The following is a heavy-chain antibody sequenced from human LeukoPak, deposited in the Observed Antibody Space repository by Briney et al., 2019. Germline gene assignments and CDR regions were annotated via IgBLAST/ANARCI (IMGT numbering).Heavy chain of an antibody. CDR2: IYYSGST. CDR3: ARLSGVNAFDI. Sequence: SETLSLTRTVSGGSISSYYWSWIRQPPGKGLEWIGYIYYSGSTNYNPSLKSRVTISVDTSKNQFSLKLSSVTAADTAVYYCARLSGVNAFDIWGQGTMVTVSS. D-gene: IGHD3-10*01. V-gene: IGHV4-59*01. CDR1: GGSISSYY. J-gene: IGHJ3*02.